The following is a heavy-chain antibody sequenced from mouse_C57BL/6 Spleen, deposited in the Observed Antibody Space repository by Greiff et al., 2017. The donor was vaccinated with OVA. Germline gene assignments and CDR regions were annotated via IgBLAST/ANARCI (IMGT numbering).Heavy chain of an antibody. CDR2: IHPNSGST. CDR1: GYTFTSYW. V-gene: IGHV1-64*01. CDR3: ARREGGYAMDY. J-gene: IGHJ4*01. Sequence: VQLQQPGAELVKPGASVKLSCKASGYTFTSYWMHWVKQRPGQGLEWIGMIHPNSGSTNYNEKFKSKATLTVDKSSSTAYMQLSSLTSEDSAVYYCARREGGYAMDYWGQGTSVTVSS.